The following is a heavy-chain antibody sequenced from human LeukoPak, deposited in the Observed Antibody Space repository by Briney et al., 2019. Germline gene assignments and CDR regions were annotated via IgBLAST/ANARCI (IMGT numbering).Heavy chain of an antibody. D-gene: IGHD3-3*01. Sequence: SETLSLTCTVSGGSISSSSYYWGWIRQPPGKGLEWIGSIYCSGSTYYNPSLKSRVTISVDTSKNQFSLKLSSVTAADTAVYYCARDYRDFWSGYYRGGWFDYWGQGTLVTVSS. CDR3: ARDYRDFWSGYYRGGWFDY. J-gene: IGHJ4*02. CDR1: GGSISSSSYY. CDR2: IYCSGST. V-gene: IGHV4-39*07.